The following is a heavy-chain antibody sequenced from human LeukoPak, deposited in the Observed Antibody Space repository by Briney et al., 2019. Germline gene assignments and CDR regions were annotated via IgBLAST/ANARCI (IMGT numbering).Heavy chain of an antibody. J-gene: IGHJ4*02. CDR1: GGSISSSSYY. V-gene: IGHV4-39*07. D-gene: IGHD6-13*01. Sequence: SETLSLTCTVSGGSISSSSYYWGWIRQPPGKGLEWIGSIYYSGSTYYNPSLKSRVTISVDTSKNQFSLKLSSVTATDTAVYYCARPIAAAATIDYWGQGTLVTVSS. CDR3: ARPIAAAATIDY. CDR2: IYYSGST.